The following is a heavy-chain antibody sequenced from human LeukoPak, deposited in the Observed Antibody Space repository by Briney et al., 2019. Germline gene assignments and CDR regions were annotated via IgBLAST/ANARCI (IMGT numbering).Heavy chain of an antibody. J-gene: IGHJ5*01. D-gene: IGHD3-10*01. CDR3: ARELRGFDS. V-gene: IGHV1-8*02. Sequence: ASVKVSCKASGGTSSSYAINWVRQATGQGLEWMGWMNPNTGNTGYAQKFQGRVTMTRDTSISTAYMERSNLRSDDTAVYYCARELRGFDSWGQGTLVTVSS. CDR1: GGTSSSYA. CDR2: MNPNTGNT.